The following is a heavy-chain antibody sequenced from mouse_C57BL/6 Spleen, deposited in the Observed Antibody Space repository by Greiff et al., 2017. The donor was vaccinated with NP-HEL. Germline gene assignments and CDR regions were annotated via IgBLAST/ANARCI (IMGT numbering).Heavy chain of an antibody. J-gene: IGHJ1*03. V-gene: IGHV3-6*01. Sequence: EVQLQESGPGLVKPSQSLSLTCSVTGYSITSGYYWNWIRQFPGNKLEWMGYISYDGSNNYNPSLKNRISITRDTSKNQFFLKLNSVTTEDTATYYCARVDLGYFDVWGTGTTVTVSS. CDR3: ARVDLGYFDV. CDR1: GYSITSGYY. CDR2: ISYDGSN.